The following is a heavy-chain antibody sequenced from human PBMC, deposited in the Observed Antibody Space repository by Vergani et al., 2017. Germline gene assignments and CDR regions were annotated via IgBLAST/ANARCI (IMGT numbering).Heavy chain of an antibody. V-gene: IGHV2-26*01. J-gene: IGHJ5*02. Sequence: QVTLKESGPVLVKPTETLTLTCTVSGFSLSNARMGVSWIRQPPGKALEWLAHIFSNDEKSYSTSLKSRLTISKDTSKSQVVLTMTTMDPVDTATYYCARLWFGELQGWFDPWGQGTLVTVSS. D-gene: IGHD3-10*01. CDR2: IFSNDEK. CDR1: GFSLSNARMG. CDR3: ARLWFGELQGWFDP.